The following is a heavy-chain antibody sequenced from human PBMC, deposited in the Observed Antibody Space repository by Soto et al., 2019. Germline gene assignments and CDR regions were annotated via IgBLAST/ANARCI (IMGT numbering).Heavy chain of an antibody. V-gene: IGHV5-51*01. Sequence: PGDSLKISCKGSGYSFTSYLIGWVRQMPGKGLESMGIIYPGDSDTRYSPSFQGQVTISADKSISTAYLQWSSLKASDTAMYYCARTAAAGKYYYGMDVWGQGTTVTVSS. D-gene: IGHD6-13*01. CDR2: IYPGDSDT. CDR1: GYSFTSYL. J-gene: IGHJ6*02. CDR3: ARTAAAGKYYYGMDV.